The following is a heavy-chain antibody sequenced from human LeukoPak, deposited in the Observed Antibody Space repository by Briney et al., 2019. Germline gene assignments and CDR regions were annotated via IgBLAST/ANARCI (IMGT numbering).Heavy chain of an antibody. CDR3: ATWWALDL. J-gene: IGHJ2*01. D-gene: IGHD2-15*01. CDR2: IHHSGST. CDR1: GGSLSGYY. Sequence: SETLSLTCAVYGGSLSGYYWSWICQPPGKGLEWIGEIHHSGSTNCNPSLKSRVTISVDTSKNRFSLKLSSVTAADTAVYYCATWWALDLWGRGTLVTVSS. V-gene: IGHV4-34*01.